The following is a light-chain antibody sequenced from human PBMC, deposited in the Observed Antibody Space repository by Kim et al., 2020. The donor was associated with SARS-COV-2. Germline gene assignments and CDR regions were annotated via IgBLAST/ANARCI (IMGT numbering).Light chain of an antibody. Sequence: SVTIPCTGTSSDVGGYNFVSWHQQHPGKAPKLIIYDVNKRPSGVPNRFSGSKSGNTASLTVSGLQAEDEADYYCSSYAGTNNFYGFGTGTKVTVL. CDR2: DVN. J-gene: IGLJ1*01. CDR3: SSYAGTNNFYG. CDR1: SSDVGGYNF. V-gene: IGLV2-8*01.